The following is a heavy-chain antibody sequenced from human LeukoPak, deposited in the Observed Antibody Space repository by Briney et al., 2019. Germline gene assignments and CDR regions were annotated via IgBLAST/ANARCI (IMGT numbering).Heavy chain of an antibody. D-gene: IGHD2-2*02. J-gene: IGHJ4*02. Sequence: DPGGSLRLSGAASGFTFSSYSMNWVRQAPGKGLEWVSSISSSSSYIYYADSVKGRFTISRDNAKNSLYLQMNSLRAEDTAVYYCARDQGSSISCYNYWGQGTLVTVSS. CDR2: ISSSSSYI. CDR1: GFTFSSYS. CDR3: ARDQGSSISCYNY. V-gene: IGHV3-21*01.